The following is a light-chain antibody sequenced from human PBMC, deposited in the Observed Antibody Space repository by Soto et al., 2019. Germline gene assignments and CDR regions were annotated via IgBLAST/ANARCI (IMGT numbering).Light chain of an antibody. CDR3: QSYDSSNLKV. CDR1: SGSIASNY. Sequence: NFMLTQPHSVSESPGKTVTISCTRSSGSIASNYVQWYQQRPGSSPTTVIYEDNQRPSGVPDRFSGSIDSSSNSASLTISGLKTEDEADYYCQSYDSSNLKVFGGGTKLTVL. V-gene: IGLV6-57*01. J-gene: IGLJ3*02. CDR2: EDN.